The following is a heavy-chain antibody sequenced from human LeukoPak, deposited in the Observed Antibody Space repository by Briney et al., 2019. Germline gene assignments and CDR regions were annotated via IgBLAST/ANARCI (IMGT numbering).Heavy chain of an antibody. J-gene: IGHJ4*02. CDR1: GFTFSSYA. CDR3: AKGRATVFYYFDY. V-gene: IGHV3-23*01. CDR2: ISGSGGST. Sequence: GSLRLSFAASGFTFSSYAMSWVRQAPGKGVGWVSGISGSGGSTYYADSVKGRFTISRDSSKNTLYLQMNSLRAEDTAVYYCAKGRATVFYYFDYWGQGTLVTVSS. D-gene: IGHD1-26*01.